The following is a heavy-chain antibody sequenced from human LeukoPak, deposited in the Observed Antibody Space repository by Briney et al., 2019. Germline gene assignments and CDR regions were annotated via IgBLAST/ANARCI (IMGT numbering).Heavy chain of an antibody. CDR1: GFTFSDYS. Sequence: PGGSLRLSCAASGFTFSDYSMNWVRQAPRKGLEWVSYIDGSGDTIYYADSVKGRFTISRDNAKNSLDLQMNSLRDEDTAVYYCSRRFDCWGQGTLVTVSS. J-gene: IGHJ4*02. CDR2: IDGSGDTI. V-gene: IGHV3-48*02. CDR3: SRRFDC.